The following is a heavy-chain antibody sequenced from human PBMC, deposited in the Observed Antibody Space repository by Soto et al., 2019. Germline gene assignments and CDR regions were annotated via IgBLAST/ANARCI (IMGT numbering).Heavy chain of an antibody. CDR2: ISGSGLST. Sequence: EVQLLESGGGLVQRGGSLRLSCAASGFTFTTYAMNWVRQAPGKGLEWVSLISGSGLSTYYADSVKGRFTISRDNSKNTLYLQMNDLRAEDTAVYYCAKDQGFGNLGAEYFHHWGQGSLVTVSS. CDR3: AKDQGFGNLGAEYFHH. D-gene: IGHD3-10*01. J-gene: IGHJ1*01. CDR1: GFTFTTYA. V-gene: IGHV3-23*01.